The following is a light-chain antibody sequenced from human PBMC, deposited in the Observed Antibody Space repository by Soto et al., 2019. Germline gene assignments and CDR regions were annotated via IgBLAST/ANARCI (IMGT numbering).Light chain of an antibody. V-gene: IGKV1-5*03. J-gene: IGKJ1*01. CDR3: QHHNSYSEA. Sequence: DIQMTQSPSTLSGSVGDRVTITCRASQTISRWLALYQQKPGKAAKLLIYQASTFKTGVPSRFSGSGSATEFTLTISSLQPDDFATYYCQHHNSYSEAFGQGTKVDIK. CDR2: QAS. CDR1: QTISRW.